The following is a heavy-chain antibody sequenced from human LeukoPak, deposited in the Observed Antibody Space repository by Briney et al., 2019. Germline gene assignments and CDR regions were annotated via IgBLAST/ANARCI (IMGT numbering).Heavy chain of an antibody. CDR2: IYYSGST. J-gene: IGHJ5*02. CDR3: ARRSGYHSGNWFDP. D-gene: IGHD3-9*01. CDR1: GGSISSYY. V-gene: IGHV4-59*01. Sequence: SETLSLTCTVSGGSISSYYWSWIRQPPGKGLEWIGYIYYSGSTNYNPSLKSRVTISVDTSKNQFSLKLSSVTAADTAVYYCARRSGYHSGNWFDPWGQGTLVTVSS.